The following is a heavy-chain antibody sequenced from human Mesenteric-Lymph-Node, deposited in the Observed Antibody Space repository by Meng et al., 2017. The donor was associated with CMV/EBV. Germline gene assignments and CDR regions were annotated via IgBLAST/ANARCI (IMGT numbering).Heavy chain of an antibody. CDR3: ARALMDRGSSSV. V-gene: IGHV3-30*02. D-gene: IGHD6-6*01. Sequence: SCAASGFTFSSSAMHWVRQAPGKGLEWVAYIQYDGNLKTYGDSVKGRFTISSDNYNNTLYLQMNSLRVEDTSVYYCARALMDRGSSSVWGQGTLVTVSS. CDR2: IQYDGNLK. J-gene: IGHJ4*02. CDR1: GFTFSSSA.